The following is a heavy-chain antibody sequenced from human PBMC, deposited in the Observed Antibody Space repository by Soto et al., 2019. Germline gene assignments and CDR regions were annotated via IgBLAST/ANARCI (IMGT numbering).Heavy chain of an antibody. CDR1: GYTFSNYG. J-gene: IGHJ1*01. D-gene: IGHD1-1*01. Sequence: QVQLVQSGDEVKKSGASVKVSCKASGYTFSNYGISWVRQAPGQGLEWMGWISGYNGLTAYAQNVQGRVTMTIDTPTRTDFMELTSLRSNDTAVYYCARGAMAGNEVPGDWGQGTLVTVSS. V-gene: IGHV1-18*04. CDR2: ISGYNGLT. CDR3: ARGAMAGNEVPGD.